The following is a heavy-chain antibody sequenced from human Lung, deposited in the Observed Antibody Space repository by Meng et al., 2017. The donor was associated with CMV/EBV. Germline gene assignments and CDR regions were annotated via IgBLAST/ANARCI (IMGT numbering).Heavy chain of an antibody. D-gene: IGHD2-21*02. CDR1: CGTFSRSNS. CDR3: ARVVTALWGYYFDY. J-gene: IGHJ4*02. CDR2: SYQRAST. V-gene: IGHV4-4*02. Sequence: QGRPQGPGHGPVQASVTLSLTCSLPCGTFSRSNSWSWFRRPPGKGLEWSVESYQRASTNYNPSLKRRLTISVDKSKNQFSLKLSSVTAADTAVYYCARVVTALWGYYFDYWGQGTLVTVSS.